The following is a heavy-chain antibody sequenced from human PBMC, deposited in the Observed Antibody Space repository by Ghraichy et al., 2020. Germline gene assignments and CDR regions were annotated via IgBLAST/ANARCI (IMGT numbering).Heavy chain of an antibody. D-gene: IGHD7-27*01. J-gene: IGHJ6*03. CDR1: GGSISNYY. CDR3: ARGGSTGDRHFHYYYMDV. CDR2: IYYSGST. V-gene: IGHV4-59*01. Sequence: SQTLSLTCTVSGGSISNYYWSWIRQPPGKGLEWIGYIYYSGSTNYNPSLKSRVTISVDTSKNQFSLKLSSVTAADTAVYYCARGGSTGDRHFHYYYMDVWGKGTTVNVSS.